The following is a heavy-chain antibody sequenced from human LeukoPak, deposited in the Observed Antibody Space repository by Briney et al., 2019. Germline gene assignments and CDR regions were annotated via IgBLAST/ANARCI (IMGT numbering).Heavy chain of an antibody. J-gene: IGHJ4*02. V-gene: IGHV1-46*01. Sequence: ASVKVSCKASGYTFTNNYLHWVRQAPGQGLEWMGMIYPRDGSTSYAQNFQGRVTVTRDTSTTTVHMELRGLRSEDTTVYCCARDQEGFDYWGQGTVVTVSS. CDR3: ARDQEGFDY. CDR2: IYPRDGST. CDR1: GYTFTNNY.